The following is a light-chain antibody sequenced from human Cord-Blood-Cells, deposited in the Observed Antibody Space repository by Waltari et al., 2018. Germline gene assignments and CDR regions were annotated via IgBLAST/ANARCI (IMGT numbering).Light chain of an antibody. CDR2: EVS. CDR3: SSYTSSSTRV. J-gene: IGLJ3*02. CDR1: SRDVGGYHY. Sequence: QSALTQPASVSGSPGQSITISCTGTSRDVGGYHYVSWYQQHPGKAPKLMIYEVSNRPSGVSNRFSGSKSGNTASLTISGLQAEDEADYYCSSYTSSSTRVFGGGTKLTVL. V-gene: IGLV2-14*01.